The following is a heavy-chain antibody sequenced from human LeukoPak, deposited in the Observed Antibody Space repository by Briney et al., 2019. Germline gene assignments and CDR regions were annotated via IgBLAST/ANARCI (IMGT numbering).Heavy chain of an antibody. J-gene: IGHJ4*02. CDR3: TRDEGATVITYRFDY. CDR1: GFSFSKFY. Sequence: GGSLRLSCAASGFSFSKFYMSWVRQAPGKGLGWLANIKHDGSETYHVDSVKGRFTISRDNAENSLYLQMNSLRAEDTAVYYCTRDEGATVITYRFDYWGQGTLVTVSS. CDR2: IKHDGSET. V-gene: IGHV3-7*03. D-gene: IGHD4-17*01.